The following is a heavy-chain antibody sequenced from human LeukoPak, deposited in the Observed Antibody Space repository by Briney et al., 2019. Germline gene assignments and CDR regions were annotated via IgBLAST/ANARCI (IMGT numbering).Heavy chain of an antibody. Sequence: SETLSLTCAVSGYSISSGYYWGWIRQPPGEGLEWIGIIYDSGSTYYNPSLKSRFTISVDTSKNQFSLKPSSVTAADTAVYYCARDIWKWYGYFDLWGRGTLVTVSS. CDR1: GYSISSGYY. D-gene: IGHD2-15*01. J-gene: IGHJ2*01. CDR2: IYDSGST. CDR3: ARDIWKWYGYFDL. V-gene: IGHV4-38-2*01.